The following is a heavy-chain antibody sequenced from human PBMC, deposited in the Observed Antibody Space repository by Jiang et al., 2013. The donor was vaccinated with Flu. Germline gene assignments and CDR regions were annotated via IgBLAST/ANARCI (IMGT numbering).Heavy chain of an antibody. Sequence: EWMGRINPDSGDTNYAQRFQGRVTMTRDTSINTAYMELSRLRSDDSVVFYCAREVVRGILDYWGQGTLVTVSS. CDR3: AREVVRGILDY. CDR2: INPDSGDT. D-gene: IGHD3-10*01. V-gene: IGHV1-2*05. J-gene: IGHJ4*02.